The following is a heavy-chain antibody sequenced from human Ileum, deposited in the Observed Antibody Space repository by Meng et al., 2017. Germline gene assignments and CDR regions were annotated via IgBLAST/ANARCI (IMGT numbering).Heavy chain of an antibody. D-gene: IGHD7-27*01. CDR2: AST. CDR1: GASVTTSHYQ. Sequence: QVQLQELGPGLVRPSETLSLICTVSGASVTTSHYQWGWIRQPPGKGLEWIGYASTNYNPSLKSRLTISLDTSKNQVSRKLTSVTAADTAVYYCARDHWGSLDYWGQGILVTVSS. CDR3: ARDHWGSLDY. V-gene: IGHV4-61*01. J-gene: IGHJ4*02.